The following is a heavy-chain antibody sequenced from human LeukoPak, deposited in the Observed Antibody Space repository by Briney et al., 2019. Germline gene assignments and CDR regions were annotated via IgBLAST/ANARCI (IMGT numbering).Heavy chain of an antibody. CDR3: ARASYARYMDV. CDR1: GGSISDY. V-gene: IGHV4-59*01. Sequence: SETLSLTCTVSGGSISDYWSWIRQPPGKGLEWIGHIHYSGSTNYNPSLKSRVTISVDTSKNQFSLKLTSVTAADTAVYYCARASYARYMDVWGKGTTVTVSS. CDR2: IHYSGST. D-gene: IGHD2-2*01. J-gene: IGHJ6*03.